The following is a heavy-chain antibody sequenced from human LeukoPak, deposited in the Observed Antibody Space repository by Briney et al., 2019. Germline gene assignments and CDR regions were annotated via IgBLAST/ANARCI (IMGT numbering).Heavy chain of an antibody. V-gene: IGHV3-48*01. CDR3: AKPGLEGYCSSTSCYRGDY. Sequence: GGSLRLSCAASGFTFSSYSMNWVRQAPGKGLEWVSYISSSSSTIYYADSVKGRFTISRDNAKNSLYLQMNSLRAEDTAVYYCAKPGLEGYCSSTSCYRGDYWGQGTLVTVSS. D-gene: IGHD2-2*02. J-gene: IGHJ4*02. CDR2: ISSSSSTI. CDR1: GFTFSSYS.